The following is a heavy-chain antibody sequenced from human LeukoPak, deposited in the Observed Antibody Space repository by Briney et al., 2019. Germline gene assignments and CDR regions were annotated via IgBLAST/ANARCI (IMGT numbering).Heavy chain of an antibody. CDR2: ISYDGTNK. Sequence: GRSLRLSCAASGFTFSNYDMHWVRQAPRKGLEWVSVISYDGTNKYYADSVKGRFTISRDNSKNTLHLQMNSLRAEDTAVYYCAKDDRGNEAPFDYWGQGTLVTVSS. CDR1: GFTFSNYD. V-gene: IGHV3-30*18. J-gene: IGHJ4*02. CDR3: AKDDRGNEAPFDY.